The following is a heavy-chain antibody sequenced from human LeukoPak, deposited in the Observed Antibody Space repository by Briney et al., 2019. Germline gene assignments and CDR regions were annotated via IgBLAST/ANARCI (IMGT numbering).Heavy chain of an antibody. Sequence: SETLSLTCTVSGGSISSSRYYWGWIRQPPGKGLEWIGSIYYSGSTYYNPSLKSRVTISVDTSKNQFSLKLSSVTAADTAVYYCARGYYFDYWGQGTLVTVSS. V-gene: IGHV4-39*07. CDR2: IYYSGST. J-gene: IGHJ4*02. CDR3: ARGYYFDY. CDR1: GGSISSSRYY.